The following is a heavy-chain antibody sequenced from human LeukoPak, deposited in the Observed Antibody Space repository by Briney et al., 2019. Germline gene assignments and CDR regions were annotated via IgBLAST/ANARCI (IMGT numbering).Heavy chain of an antibody. Sequence: ASVKVSCKTSGYTFTDYYMHWVRQAPGQGLEWMGRINPSSGGTNYAQKFQGRVTMTRDTSISTAYMELSRLRSGDTAVYYCARDPSGAINWFDPWGQGTLVTVSS. CDR2: INPSSGGT. D-gene: IGHD4/OR15-4a*01. J-gene: IGHJ5*02. CDR3: ARDPSGAINWFDP. CDR1: GYTFTDYY. V-gene: IGHV1-2*06.